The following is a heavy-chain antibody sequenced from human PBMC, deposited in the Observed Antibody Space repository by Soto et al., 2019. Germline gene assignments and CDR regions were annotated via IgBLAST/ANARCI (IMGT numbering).Heavy chain of an antibody. Sequence: SETLSLTCTVSDDSISGNYWNCIRQPPGKGLEWIGYVYGSGSTNYNPSLQSRVAITVERSRDQLSLRLSSVTAADTATYYCARHGRGGSGWYDNWGQGTLVTVSS. V-gene: IGHV4-59*08. CDR1: DDSISGNY. J-gene: IGHJ4*02. CDR3: ARHGRGGSGWYDN. CDR2: VYGSGST. D-gene: IGHD6-19*01.